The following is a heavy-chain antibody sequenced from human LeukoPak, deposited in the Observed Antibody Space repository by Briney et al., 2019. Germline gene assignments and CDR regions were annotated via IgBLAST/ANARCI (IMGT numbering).Heavy chain of an antibody. V-gene: IGHV3-20*04. Sequence: GGSLRLSCAASGFTFDDYGMSWVRQAPGKGLEWVSGIIWNGGSTGYADSVKGRFTISRDNAKNSLYLQMNSLRAEDTALYYCARDIGHIVVVTAIRAYYGMDVWGQGTTVTVSS. J-gene: IGHJ6*02. D-gene: IGHD2-21*02. CDR1: GFTFDDYG. CDR3: ARDIGHIVVVTAIRAYYGMDV. CDR2: IIWNGGST.